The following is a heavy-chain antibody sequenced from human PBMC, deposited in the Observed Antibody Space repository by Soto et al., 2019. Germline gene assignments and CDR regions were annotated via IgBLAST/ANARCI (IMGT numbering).Heavy chain of an antibody. CDR1: GGSISSSSYY. CDR3: ARHHAIFGVYYYYYMDV. CDR2: IYYSGST. Sequence: QLQLQESGPGLVKPSETLSLTCTVSGGSISSSSYYWGWIRQPPGKGLEWIGSIYYSGSTYYNPSLKSRVTISVDTSKNQFSLKLSSVTAADTAVYYCARHHAIFGVYYYYYMDVWGKGTTVTVSS. J-gene: IGHJ6*03. D-gene: IGHD3-3*02. V-gene: IGHV4-39*01.